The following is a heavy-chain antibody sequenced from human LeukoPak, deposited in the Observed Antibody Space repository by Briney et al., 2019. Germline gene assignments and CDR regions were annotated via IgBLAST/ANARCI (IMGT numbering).Heavy chain of an antibody. CDR3: AKRGSTYLNWYFDL. Sequence: GGSLRLSCAASGFTFSSSAMSWVRQAPGKGLEWVSGISSSSNRTYYAESVKGRFTISRDNSENTLFLQMSSLRAEDTAVYYCAKRGSTYLNWYFDLWGRGSLVTVSS. V-gene: IGHV3-23*01. CDR2: ISSSSNRT. D-gene: IGHD2/OR15-2a*01. J-gene: IGHJ2*01. CDR1: GFTFSSSA.